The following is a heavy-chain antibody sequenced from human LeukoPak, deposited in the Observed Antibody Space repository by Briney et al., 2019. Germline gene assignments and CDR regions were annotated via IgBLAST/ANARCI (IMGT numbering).Heavy chain of an antibody. CDR3: AREAYYYDSSGYYQFFDY. D-gene: IGHD3-22*01. J-gene: IGHJ4*02. Sequence: GASVKVSCKASGYIFTSYAMNWVRQAPGQGLEWMGWINTNTGNPTYAQGFTGRFVFSLDTSVSTAYLQISSLKAEDTAVYYCAREAYYYDSSGYYQFFDYWGQGTLVTVSS. CDR1: GYIFTSYA. V-gene: IGHV7-4-1*02. CDR2: INTNTGNP.